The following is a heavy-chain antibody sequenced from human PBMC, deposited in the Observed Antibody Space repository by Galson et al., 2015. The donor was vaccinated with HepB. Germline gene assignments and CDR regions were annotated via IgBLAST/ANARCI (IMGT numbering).Heavy chain of an antibody. D-gene: IGHD3-22*01. CDR3: ARGRFEYYFDRSGSYYDN. CDR1: GGSLSGFS. V-gene: IGHV4-34*01. Sequence: ETLSLTCAVSGGSLSGFSWSWIRQPPGKGLECIGEINHTGSVNYSPSLKSRVTISVDMSNNQFSLKVTSVTAADTAVYYCARGRFEYYFDRSGSYYDNWGQGTLVTVSS. J-gene: IGHJ4*02. CDR2: INHTGSV.